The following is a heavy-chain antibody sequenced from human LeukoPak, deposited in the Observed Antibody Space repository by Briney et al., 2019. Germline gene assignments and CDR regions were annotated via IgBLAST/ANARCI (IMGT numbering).Heavy chain of an antibody. V-gene: IGHV3-23*01. CDR2: ISGSGGST. Sequence: QPGGSLRLSCAASGFTFSSYAMSWVRQAPGKGLEWVSAISGSGGSTYYADSVKGRFTISRDNSKNALYLQMSSLRAEDTAVYYCAKGRIQLWLQGDAFDIWGQGTMVTVSS. J-gene: IGHJ3*02. CDR1: GFTFSSYA. D-gene: IGHD5-18*01. CDR3: AKGRIQLWLQGDAFDI.